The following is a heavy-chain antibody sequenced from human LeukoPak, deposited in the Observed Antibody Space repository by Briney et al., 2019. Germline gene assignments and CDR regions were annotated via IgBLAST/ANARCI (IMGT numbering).Heavy chain of an antibody. CDR1: GFTFSSYS. CDR3: ARKGRALDY. D-gene: IGHD3-10*01. CDR2: ISSSSSTI. V-gene: IGHV3-48*01. J-gene: IGHJ4*02. Sequence: GGSLRLSCAASGFTFSSYSMNWVRQAPGKGLEWVSYISSSSSTIYCADSVEGRFTISRDNAKNSLYLQMNSLRAEDTAVYYCARKGRALDYWGQGTLVTVSS.